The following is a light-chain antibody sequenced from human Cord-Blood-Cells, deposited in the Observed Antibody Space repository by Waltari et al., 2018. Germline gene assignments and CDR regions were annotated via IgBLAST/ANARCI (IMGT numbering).Light chain of an antibody. CDR3: QQYNSYPYT. V-gene: IGKV1-5*01. J-gene: IGKJ2*01. CDR1: QSISSW. CDR2: DAS. Sequence: DIQMTQSPSTLSASVGDRVTITCRASQSISSWLAWYQQKPGKAPKLLSYDASSLESGVPSRFSGIGAGTEFTLTISSLQPDDFATYYCQQYNSYPYTFCQGTKLEIK.